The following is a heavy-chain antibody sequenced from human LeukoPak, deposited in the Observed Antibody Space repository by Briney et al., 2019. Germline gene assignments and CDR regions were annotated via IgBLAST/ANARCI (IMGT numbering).Heavy chain of an antibody. V-gene: IGHV4-4*07. Sequence: SETLSLTCSVSGGSISGYYWTWIRQPAGKGLEWIGRVYTSGSTHYNPSLKTRLTMSVDTSKNQFSLKLSSVTAADTAVYYCARDHGGYSYGFDYWGQGTLVTVSS. J-gene: IGHJ4*02. CDR3: ARDHGGYSYGFDY. D-gene: IGHD5-18*01. CDR2: VYTSGST. CDR1: GGSISGYY.